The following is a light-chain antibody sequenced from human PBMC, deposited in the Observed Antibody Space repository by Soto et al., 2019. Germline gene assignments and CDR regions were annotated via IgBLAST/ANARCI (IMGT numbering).Light chain of an antibody. Sequence: QSALTQPASVSGSPGQSITISCTGTSSDVGSYNYVSWYQQHPGKAPKLMIYEVSDRPSGISSRFSGSKSGNTASLTISGLQAEDEADYFCSSYTTSSTYVVFGGGTKVTVL. CDR3: SSYTTSSTYVV. J-gene: IGLJ2*01. CDR1: SSDVGSYNY. V-gene: IGLV2-14*01. CDR2: EVS.